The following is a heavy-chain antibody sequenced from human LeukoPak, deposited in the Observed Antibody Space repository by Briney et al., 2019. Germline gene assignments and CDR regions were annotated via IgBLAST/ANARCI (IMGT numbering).Heavy chain of an antibody. J-gene: IGHJ4*02. V-gene: IGHV1-46*01. Sequence: ASVKVSCMASGYTLTSYYMHWVRQAPGQGLEWMGIIDPSGGSTTYAQKFQGRVTMTRDTSTSTVYMELSSLRSEDTAVYYCARWYSGSAHDYWGQGTLVTVSS. D-gene: IGHD1-26*01. CDR3: ARWYSGSAHDY. CDR2: IDPSGGST. CDR1: GYTLTSYY.